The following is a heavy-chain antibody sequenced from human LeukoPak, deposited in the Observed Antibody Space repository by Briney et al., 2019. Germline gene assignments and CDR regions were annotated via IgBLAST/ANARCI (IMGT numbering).Heavy chain of an antibody. CDR2: ISWNSGSI. CDR3: AKGNDYSNLNWFDP. V-gene: IGHV3-9*01. D-gene: IGHD4-11*01. Sequence: GRSLRLSCAASGFTFDDYAMHWVRQAPGKGLEWVSGISWNSGSIGYADSVKGRFTISRDNAKNSLYLQMNSLRAEDTALYYCAKGNDYSNLNWFDPWGQGTLSPSPQ. CDR1: GFTFDDYA. J-gene: IGHJ5*02.